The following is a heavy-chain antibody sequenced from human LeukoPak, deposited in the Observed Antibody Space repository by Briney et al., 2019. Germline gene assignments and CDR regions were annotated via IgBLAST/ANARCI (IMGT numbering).Heavy chain of an antibody. CDR1: GGXFSGYY. V-gene: IGHV4-34*01. CDR2: INHSGNT. CDR3: ARGGRLFLPY. J-gene: IGHJ4*02. D-gene: IGHD3-22*01. Sequence: SETLSLTCAVYGGXFSGYYWNWIRQSPGKGLEWIGEINHSGNTNYNPSLKSRVTISVDTSKNQFSLKLSSVTAADTAVYYCARGGRLFLPYWGQGTLVTVSS.